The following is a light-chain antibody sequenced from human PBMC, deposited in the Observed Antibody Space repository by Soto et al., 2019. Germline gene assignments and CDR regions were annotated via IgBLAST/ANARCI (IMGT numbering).Light chain of an antibody. CDR3: SSYSSSSTFYV. CDR1: SSDVGGYNL. CDR2: EVS. J-gene: IGLJ1*01. Sequence: QSVLTQPASVSGSPGQSITIPCTGTSSDVGGYNLVSWYQQHPGKAPKLMIYEVSNRPSGVSNRFSGSKSGNTASLTISGLQAEDEPDYFCSSYSSSSTFYVFGTGTKVTVL. V-gene: IGLV2-14*01.